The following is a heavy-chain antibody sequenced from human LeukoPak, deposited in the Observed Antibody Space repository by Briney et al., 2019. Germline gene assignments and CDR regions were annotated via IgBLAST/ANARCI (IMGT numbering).Heavy chain of an antibody. CDR1: GFTFSDYY. D-gene: IGHD3-3*01. J-gene: IGHJ5*02. CDR3: ARVDDFWSGPDNWFDP. Sequence: GGSLRLSCAASGFTFSDYYMSWIRQAPGKGLEWVSSISSSSSYIYYADSVKGRFTISRDNAKNSLYLQMNSLRAEDTAVYYCARVDDFWSGPDNWFDPWGQGTLVTVSS. CDR2: ISSSSSYI. V-gene: IGHV3-21*01.